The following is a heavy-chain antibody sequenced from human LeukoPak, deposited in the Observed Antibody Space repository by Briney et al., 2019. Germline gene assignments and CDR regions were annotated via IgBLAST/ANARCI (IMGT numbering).Heavy chain of an antibody. CDR2: ITRSSIYI. D-gene: IGHD3-22*01. Sequence: GGSLRLSCAASGFTFSSYSMKWVRQAPGKGLEWVSSITRSSIYIYYADSVKGRFTISRDNAKNSLYLQMNSLRAEDTAVYYCARVGYDGTGYYSLGNYWGQGTLVSVSS. CDR3: ARVGYDGTGYYSLGNY. CDR1: GFTFSSYS. V-gene: IGHV3-21*01. J-gene: IGHJ4*02.